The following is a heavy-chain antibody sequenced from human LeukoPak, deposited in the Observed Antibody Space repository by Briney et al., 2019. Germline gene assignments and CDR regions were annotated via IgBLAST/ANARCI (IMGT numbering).Heavy chain of an antibody. D-gene: IGHD3-10*01. J-gene: IGHJ3*02. CDR2: IKQDGSEK. V-gene: IGHV3-7*04. CDR3: ARAYYYGSANAFDI. Sequence: GGSLRLSCAASGFTFSSYWMSWVRQAPGKGLEWVANIKQDGSEKYYVDSVKGRFTISRDNAKNSLYLQMTSLRAEDTALYYCARAYYYGSANAFDIWGQGTMVTVSS. CDR1: GFTFSSYW.